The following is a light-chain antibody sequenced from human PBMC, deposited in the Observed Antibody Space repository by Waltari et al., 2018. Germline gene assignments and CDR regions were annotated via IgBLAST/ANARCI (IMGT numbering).Light chain of an antibody. CDR3: QQYGSSLLT. Sequence: EIVLTQSPATLSLSPGERATLHCRASQSVSSSYLAWYQQKPGQAPRLLIYGASSRATGIPDRFSGSGSGTDFTLTISRLEPEDFAVYYCQQYGSSLLTFGQGTKVEIK. CDR2: GAS. CDR1: QSVSSSY. V-gene: IGKV3-20*01. J-gene: IGKJ1*01.